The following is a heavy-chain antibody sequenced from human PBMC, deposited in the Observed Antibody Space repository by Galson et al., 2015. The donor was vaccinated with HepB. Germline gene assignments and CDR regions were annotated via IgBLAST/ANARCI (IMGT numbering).Heavy chain of an antibody. J-gene: IGHJ6*03. CDR3: ARGDGGYDFWSGYYPNYYYYYMDV. CDR1: GFTFSSYS. Sequence: SLRLSCAASGFTFSSYSMNWVRQAPGKGLEWVSYISSSSSTIYYADSVKGRFTISRDNAKNSLYLQMNSLRAEDTAVYYCARGDGGYDFWSGYYPNYYYYYMDVWGKGTTVTVSS. CDR2: ISSSSSTI. V-gene: IGHV3-48*01. D-gene: IGHD3-3*01.